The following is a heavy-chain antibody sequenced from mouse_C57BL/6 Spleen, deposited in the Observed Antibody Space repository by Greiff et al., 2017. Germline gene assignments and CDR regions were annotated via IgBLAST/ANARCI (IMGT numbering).Heavy chain of an antibody. J-gene: IGHJ2*01. V-gene: IGHV1-52*01. D-gene: IGHD1-1*01. Sequence: VQLQQPGAELVRPGSSVKLSCKASGYPFTSYWMHWVKQRPIQGLEWIGNIDPSDSATHYNQKFKDKATLTVDKSSSTAYMQLSSLTSSDPAVYYCARRGTYYYDYWGQGTTLTVSS. CDR1: GYPFTSYW. CDR2: IDPSDSAT. CDR3: ARRGTYYYDY.